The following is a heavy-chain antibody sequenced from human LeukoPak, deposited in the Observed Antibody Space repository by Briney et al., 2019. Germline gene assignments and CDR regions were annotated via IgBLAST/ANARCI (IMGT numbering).Heavy chain of an antibody. J-gene: IGHJ5*02. Sequence: PSETLSLTCAVYGGSFSGYYWSWIRQPPGKGLEWIGEINHSGSTNYNLSLKSRVTISVDTSKNQFSLKLSSVTAADTAVYYCARRRRSTYYYDSSGPPRGNWFDPWGQGTLVTVSS. CDR1: GGSFSGYY. V-gene: IGHV4-34*01. CDR2: INHSGST. CDR3: ARRRRSTYYYDSSGPPRGNWFDP. D-gene: IGHD3-22*01.